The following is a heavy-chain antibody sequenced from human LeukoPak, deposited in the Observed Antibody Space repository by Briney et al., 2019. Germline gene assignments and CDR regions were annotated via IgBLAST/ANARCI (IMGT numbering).Heavy chain of an antibody. CDR2: IKQDGSEK. J-gene: IGHJ4*02. D-gene: IGHD3-10*01. CDR1: GFTFSSYW. CDR3: ARVGRGWFGESYFDY. V-gene: IGHV3-7*03. Sequence: TGGSLRLSCAASGFTFSSYWMSWVRQAPGKGLEWVANIKQDGSEKYYVDSVKGRFTISRDNAKNSLYLQMNSLRAEDTALYYCARVGRGWFGESYFDYWGQGTLVTVSS.